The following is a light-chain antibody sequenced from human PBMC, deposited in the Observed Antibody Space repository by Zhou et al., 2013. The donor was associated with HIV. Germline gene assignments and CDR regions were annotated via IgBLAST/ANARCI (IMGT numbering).Light chain of an antibody. CDR1: HDISSS. CDR3: QQYDSYST. V-gene: IGKV1-5*03. J-gene: IGKJ1*01. Sequence: DIQMTQSPSSVSASVGDRVTITCRASHDISSSLAWYQQKPGKAPKLLIYMASSLESGVPSTFSGSGSGTEFTLTISSLQPDDFATYYCQQYDSYSTFGQGTKVEIK. CDR2: MAS.